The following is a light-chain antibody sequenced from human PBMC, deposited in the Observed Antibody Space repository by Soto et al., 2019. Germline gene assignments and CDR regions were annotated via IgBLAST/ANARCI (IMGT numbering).Light chain of an antibody. CDR2: SNN. CDR1: SSNIGSNT. CDR3: AAWDDSLNGPVWV. J-gene: IGLJ3*02. V-gene: IGLV1-44*01. Sequence: QSVLTQPPSASGTPGQRVTISCSGSSSNIGSNTVNWYQQLPGTAPKLLIYSNNQRPSGVPDRFSGSKSGTSASLAISGRQSEDEADYYCAAWDDSLNGPVWVFGGGTKLTVL.